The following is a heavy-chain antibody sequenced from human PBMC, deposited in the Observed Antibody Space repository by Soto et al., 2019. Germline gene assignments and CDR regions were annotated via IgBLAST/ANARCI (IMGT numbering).Heavy chain of an antibody. D-gene: IGHD7-27*01. CDR2: IYYSGST. V-gene: IGHV4-39*01. CDR3: ARQGPHGANWVRYFDS. J-gene: IGHJ4*02. Sequence: SETLSLTCTVSGGSISSSSYYWGWIRQPPGKGLEWIGSIYYSGSTYYNPSLKSRVTISVDTSKNQFSLKLSSVTAADTAVYYCARQGPHGANWVRYFDSWGQGTLVTVS. CDR1: GGSISSSSYY.